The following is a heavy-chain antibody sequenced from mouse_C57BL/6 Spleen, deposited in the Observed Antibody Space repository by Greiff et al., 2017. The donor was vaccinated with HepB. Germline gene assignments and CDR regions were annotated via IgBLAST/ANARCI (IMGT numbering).Heavy chain of an antibody. Sequence: EVKLQESGPGLVKPSQSLSLTCSVTGYSITSGYYWNWIRQFPGNKLEWMGYISYDGSNNYNPSLKNRISITRDTSKNQFFLKLNSVTTEDTATYYCARDHDIGGYYTGYFDYWGQGTTLTVSS. J-gene: IGHJ2*01. CDR3: ARDHDIGGYYTGYFDY. D-gene: IGHD2-3*01. CDR2: ISYDGSN. V-gene: IGHV3-6*01. CDR1: GYSITSGYY.